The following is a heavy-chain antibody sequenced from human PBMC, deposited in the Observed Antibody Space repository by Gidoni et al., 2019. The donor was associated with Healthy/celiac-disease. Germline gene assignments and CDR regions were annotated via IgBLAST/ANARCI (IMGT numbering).Heavy chain of an antibody. CDR3: AREGVEMATTESNPFDY. J-gene: IGHJ4*02. CDR2: IWYDGSNK. Sequence: QVQLVESGGGVVQPGRSRRLSWASSGCTFISCGMHWVGQAPGKGLEWVAVIWYDGSNKYYADSVKGRFTISRDNSKNTLYLQMNSLRAEDTAVYYCAREGVEMATTESNPFDYWGQGTLVTVSS. V-gene: IGHV3-33*01. D-gene: IGHD5-12*01. CDR1: GCTFISCG.